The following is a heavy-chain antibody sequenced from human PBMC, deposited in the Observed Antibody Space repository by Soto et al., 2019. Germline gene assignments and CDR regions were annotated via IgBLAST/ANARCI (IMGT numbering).Heavy chain of an antibody. CDR3: ARGGYDTRFDY. Sequence: PSETLSLTCTVSGGSVSSGTHYWSWIRQPPGKGLEWIGYIYYSGSTKYNPSLKSRVTISVDTSKNQFSLKLSSVTAADTAVYYCARGGYDTRFDYWGQGTLVTVSS. CDR1: GGSVSSGTHY. CDR2: IYYSGST. V-gene: IGHV4-61*01. D-gene: IGHD5-12*01. J-gene: IGHJ4*02.